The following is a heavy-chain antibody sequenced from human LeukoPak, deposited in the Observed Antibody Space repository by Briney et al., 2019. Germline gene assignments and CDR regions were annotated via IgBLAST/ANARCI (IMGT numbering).Heavy chain of an antibody. CDR1: GGSISSGDYY. Sequence: SQTLSLTCTVSGGSISSGDYYWSWIRQPPGKGLEWIGYIYYSGSTYCNPSLKSRVTISVDTSKNQFSLKLSSVTAADTAVYYCARYLKGGWGPKRTYYDILTGYYYFDYWGQGTLVTVSS. J-gene: IGHJ4*02. CDR3: ARYLKGGWGPKRTYYDILTGYYYFDY. CDR2: IYYSGST. D-gene: IGHD3-9*01. V-gene: IGHV4-30-4*08.